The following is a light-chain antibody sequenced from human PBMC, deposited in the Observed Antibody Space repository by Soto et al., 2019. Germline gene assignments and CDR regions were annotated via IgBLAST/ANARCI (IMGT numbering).Light chain of an antibody. CDR1: QGVSIW. CDR3: QQANSFPLT. Sequence: DIQMTQSPSSVSASVGDTVTITCRASQGVSIWLAWYQHKPGKAPKLLIHSTFTLKSGVPSRFSGSGSGSDFTLTISSLQPEDFATYYCQQANSFPLTFGGGTKVEIK. V-gene: IGKV1D-12*01. J-gene: IGKJ4*01. CDR2: STF.